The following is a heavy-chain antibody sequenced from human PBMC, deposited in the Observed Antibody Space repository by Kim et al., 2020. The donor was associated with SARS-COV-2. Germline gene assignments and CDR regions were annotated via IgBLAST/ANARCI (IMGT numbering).Heavy chain of an antibody. V-gene: IGHV3-30*07. Sequence: SVKGRFTISRENSKNTVYLQLNSLRGEDTAVYFCATIAVAGSYFDYWGQGTLVTVSS. D-gene: IGHD6-19*01. J-gene: IGHJ4*02. CDR3: ATIAVAGSYFDY.